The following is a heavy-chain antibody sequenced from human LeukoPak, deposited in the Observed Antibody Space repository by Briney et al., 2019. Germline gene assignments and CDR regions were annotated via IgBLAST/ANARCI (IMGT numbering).Heavy chain of an antibody. J-gene: IGHJ4*02. V-gene: IGHV3-23*01. Sequence: GSLRLSCAASGFTFSSYAMSWVRQAPGKGLEWVSVISGSGGSTYYADSVKGRFTISRDNSKNTLYLQVNSLRAEDTAVYYCAKDAGYCSSTSCYRVPYYFDYWGQGTMVTVSS. CDR2: ISGSGGST. CDR3: AKDAGYCSSTSCYRVPYYFDY. CDR1: GFTFSSYA. D-gene: IGHD2-2*03.